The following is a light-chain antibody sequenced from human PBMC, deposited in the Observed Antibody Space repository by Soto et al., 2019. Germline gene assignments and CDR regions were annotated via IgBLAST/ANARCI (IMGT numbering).Light chain of an antibody. CDR2: GNN. CDR3: QSYGSSLGGLV. J-gene: IGLJ2*01. Sequence: QSVLTQPPSVSGAPGQRVTNSCTGSSSNIGAGYDINWYQQIPGTAPKLLIYGNNNRPSGVPGRFSGSKSGTSASLAITGLQAEDEADYYCQSYGSSLGGLVFGGGTKLTVL. CDR1: SSNIGAGYD. V-gene: IGLV1-40*01.